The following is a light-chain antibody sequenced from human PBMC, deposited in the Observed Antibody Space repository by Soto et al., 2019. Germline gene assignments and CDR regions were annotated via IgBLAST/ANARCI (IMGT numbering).Light chain of an antibody. CDR2: DNN. J-gene: IGLJ2*01. CDR1: SSNIESNW. Sequence: QTVVTQAPSVSGTPGQRVTISCSGSSSNIESNWVYWYQQLPGTAPKLLIYDNNKRPSGIPDRFSGSKSGTSATLGITGLQTGDEADYYCGTWDSSLSAVVFGGGTKVTVL. V-gene: IGLV1-51*01. CDR3: GTWDSSLSAVV.